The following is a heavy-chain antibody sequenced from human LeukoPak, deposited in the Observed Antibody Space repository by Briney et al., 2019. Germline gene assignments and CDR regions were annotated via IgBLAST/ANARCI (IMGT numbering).Heavy chain of an antibody. CDR2: IYSGGST. CDR1: GFTFSSYG. CDR3: ARGHHYGDYGYYYYGMDV. Sequence: GGSLRLSCAASGFTFSSYGMHRVRQAPGKGLEWVSVIYSGGSTYYADSVKGRFTISRDNSKNTLYLQMNSLRAEDTAVYYCARGHHYGDYGYYYYGMDVWGQGTTVTVSS. V-gene: IGHV3-53*01. J-gene: IGHJ6*02. D-gene: IGHD4-17*01.